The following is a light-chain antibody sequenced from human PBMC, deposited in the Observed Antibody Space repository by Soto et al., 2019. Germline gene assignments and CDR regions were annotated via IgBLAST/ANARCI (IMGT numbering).Light chain of an antibody. Sequence: QSALTQPASVSGSPGQSITISCTGTSGDVGGYNYVSWFQQHPGKAPKLIIFEVSRRPSGVSDRFSGSKSGNTASLTISGLQADDEADYYCNSHERTNIRVFGGGTKLTVL. CDR1: SGDVGGYNY. CDR3: NSHERTNIRV. CDR2: EVS. J-gene: IGLJ3*02. V-gene: IGLV2-14*03.